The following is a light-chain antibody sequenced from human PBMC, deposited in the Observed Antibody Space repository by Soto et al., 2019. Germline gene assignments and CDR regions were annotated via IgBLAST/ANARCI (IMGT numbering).Light chain of an antibody. V-gene: IGLV2-14*01. CDR1: SSDVGGYNY. Sequence: QSVLTQPDSVSGSPGQSITISCTGTSSDVGGYNYVSWYHQHPGKAPKLMIYEVSNRPSGVSNRFSGSKSGNTASLTISGLQAEDEADYYCSSYTSSSTPYVFGTGTKLTVL. CDR3: SSYTSSSTPYV. CDR2: EVS. J-gene: IGLJ1*01.